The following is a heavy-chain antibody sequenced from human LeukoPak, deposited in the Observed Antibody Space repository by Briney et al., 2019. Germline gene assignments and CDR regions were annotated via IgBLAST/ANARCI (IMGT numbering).Heavy chain of an antibody. V-gene: IGHV6-1*01. Sequence: SQTLSLTCVISGDSVSSNSAAWNWIRQSPSRGLEWLGRTYYRSKWYHDYAVSVKGRMTFTPDTSKNQFSLQLNSVTPEDTAVYFCARDRIGTSGFDFWGQGTLVTVSS. D-gene: IGHD1-1*01. J-gene: IGHJ4*02. CDR3: ARDRIGTSGFDF. CDR1: GDSVSSNSAA. CDR2: TYYRSKWYH.